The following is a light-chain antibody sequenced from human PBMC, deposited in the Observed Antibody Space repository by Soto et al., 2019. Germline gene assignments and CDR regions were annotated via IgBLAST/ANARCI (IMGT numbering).Light chain of an antibody. CDR2: DAS. CDR3: QQHNSSPWT. V-gene: IGKV1-5*01. Sequence: DIQVTQSPSTLSASVGDRVTITCRASQSLSNWLAWYQPKPGRAPKLLIYDASSLESGVPSRFSGIGSGTEFTLTISSLQPDEFATYYCQQHNSSPWTFGQGTKV. CDR1: QSLSNW. J-gene: IGKJ1*01.